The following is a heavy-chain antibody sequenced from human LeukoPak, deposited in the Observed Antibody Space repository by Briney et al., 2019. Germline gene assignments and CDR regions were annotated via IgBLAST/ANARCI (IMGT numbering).Heavy chain of an antibody. D-gene: IGHD1-1*01. V-gene: IGHV3-49*04. J-gene: IGHJ4*02. Sequence: GGSLRLSCAASGFNFNNAWLDWVRQAPGKGLEWVGFIRSKAYGETADYAASVKGRFTISRDDSKAIAYLQMNSLKTEDTAVYHCTRDRGAYNLYDYWGQGTLVTVSS. CDR1: GFNFNNAW. CDR2: IRSKAYGETA. CDR3: TRDRGAYNLYDY.